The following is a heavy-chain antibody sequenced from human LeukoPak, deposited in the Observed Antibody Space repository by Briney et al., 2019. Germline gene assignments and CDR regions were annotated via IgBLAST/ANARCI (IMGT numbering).Heavy chain of an antibody. D-gene: IGHD6-19*01. CDR1: GFTFSSYA. CDR3: AKDKSGSGWYDTFDY. V-gene: IGHV3-23*01. Sequence: RGSLRLSCAASGFTFSSYAMSWVRQAPGKGLEWVSAISGSGGSTYYADSVKGRFTISRDNSKNTLYLQMNSLRAEDTAVYYCAKDKSGSGWYDTFDYWGQGTLVTVSS. CDR2: ISGSGGST. J-gene: IGHJ4*02.